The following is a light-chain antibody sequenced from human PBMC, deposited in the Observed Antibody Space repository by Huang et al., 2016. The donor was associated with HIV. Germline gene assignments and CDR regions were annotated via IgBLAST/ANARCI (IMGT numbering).Light chain of an antibody. CDR1: QDISNY. V-gene: IGKV1-39*01. CDR3: QQSYSSRKT. J-gene: IGKJ1*01. CDR2: AAF. Sequence: DIQMTQSPSSLSASIGDRVTITCRASQDISNYLNWYQQKPGKATKLLIYAAFSLQSGVPSRFSGGGSGTDFTLTITTLQAEDFATYYCQQSYSSRKTFGQGTKVDMK.